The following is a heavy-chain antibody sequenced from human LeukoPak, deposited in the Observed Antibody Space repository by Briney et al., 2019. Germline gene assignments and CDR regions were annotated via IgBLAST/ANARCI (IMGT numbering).Heavy chain of an antibody. CDR3: AKVGILARYYFDY. D-gene: IGHD3-3*02. CDR1: GFTFSSYA. V-gene: IGHV3-23*01. Sequence: GGSLRLSCAASGFTFSSYAMSWVRQALGKGLEWVSAISGSGGSTYYADSVKGRFTISRDNSKNTLYLQMNSLRAEDTAVYYCAKVGILARYYFDYWGQGTLVTVSS. J-gene: IGHJ4*02. CDR2: ISGSGGST.